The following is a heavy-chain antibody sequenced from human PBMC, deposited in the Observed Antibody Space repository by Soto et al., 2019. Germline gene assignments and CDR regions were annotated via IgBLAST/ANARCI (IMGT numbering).Heavy chain of an antibody. CDR2: IYSGGST. D-gene: IGHD3-9*01. CDR3: ARDWYDILTGSYYSYYMDV. V-gene: IGHV3-66*01. Sequence: EVQLVESGGGLVQPGGSLRLSCAASGFTVSSNYMSWVRQAPGKGLEWVSVIYSGGSTYYADSVKGRFTISRDNSKNTLYLQMNSLRAEDTAVYYCARDWYDILTGSYYSYYMDVWGKGTTVTVSS. CDR1: GFTVSSNY. J-gene: IGHJ6*03.